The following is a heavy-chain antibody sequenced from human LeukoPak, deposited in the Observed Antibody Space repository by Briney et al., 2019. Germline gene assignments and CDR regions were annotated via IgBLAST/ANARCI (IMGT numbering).Heavy chain of an antibody. D-gene: IGHD3-10*01. V-gene: IGHV4-61*02. CDR2: IYTSGST. Sequence: SETLSLTCTVSGGSISSSNYYWSWIRQPAGKGLEWIGRIYTSGSTNYNPSLKSRVTMSVDTSKNQFSLKLSSVTAADTAVYYCARAYDGSGSYSDYYMDVWGKGTTVTISS. CDR1: GGSISSSNYY. CDR3: ARAYDGSGSYSDYYMDV. J-gene: IGHJ6*03.